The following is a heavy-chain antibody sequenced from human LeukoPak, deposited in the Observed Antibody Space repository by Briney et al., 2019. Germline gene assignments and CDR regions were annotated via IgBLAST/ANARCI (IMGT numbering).Heavy chain of an antibody. Sequence: GGSLRLSCAASGFTFNTYGMHWVRQAPGKGLEWVAFIRYDGSNKYYADSVKGRFTISRDNSKNTLYLQMNSLRAEDTAVYYCAKANVDTAMVSDWGQGTLVTVSS. CDR1: GFTFNTYG. CDR3: AKANVDTAMVSD. J-gene: IGHJ4*02. D-gene: IGHD5-18*01. CDR2: IRYDGSNK. V-gene: IGHV3-30*02.